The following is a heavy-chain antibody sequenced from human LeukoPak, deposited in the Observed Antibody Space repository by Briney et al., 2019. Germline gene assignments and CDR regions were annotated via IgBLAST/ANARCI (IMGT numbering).Heavy chain of an antibody. CDR1: GFTFSSYE. J-gene: IGHJ4*02. V-gene: IGHV3-48*03. D-gene: IGHD5-18*01. CDR3: ARGGVDTAMALDY. CDR2: ISSSGSTI. Sequence: GGSLRLSCAASGFTFSSYEMNWVRQAPGKGLEWVSYISSSGSTIYYADSVKGRFTISRDNAKNSLYLQMNGLRAEDTAVYYCARGGVDTAMALDYWGQGTLVTVSS.